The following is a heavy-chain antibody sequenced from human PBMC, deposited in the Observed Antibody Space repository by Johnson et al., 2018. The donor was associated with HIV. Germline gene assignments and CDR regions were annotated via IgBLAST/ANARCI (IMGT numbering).Heavy chain of an antibody. D-gene: IGHD5-12*01. CDR1: GFTFSSYG. J-gene: IGHJ3*02. CDR3: AKVPWGYSGYDTAFDI. V-gene: IGHV3-74*02. CDR2: INTDGTST. Sequence: VQLVESGGGVVQPGRSLRLSCAASGFTFSSYGMHWVRQAPGKGLVWVSRINTDGTSTNYADFVKGRFTISRDNAKNSLYLQMNSLRAEDTALYYCAKVPWGYSGYDTAFDIWGQGTMVTVSS.